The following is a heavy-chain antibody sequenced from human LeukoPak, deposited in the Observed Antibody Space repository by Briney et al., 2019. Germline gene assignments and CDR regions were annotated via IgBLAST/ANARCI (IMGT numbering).Heavy chain of an antibody. V-gene: IGHV3-23*01. CDR1: GFSFSSYG. Sequence: GGSLRLSCAASGFSFSSYGMHWVRQAPGKGLEWVSAISGSGGSTYYADSVKGRFTISRDNSKNTLYLQMDSLRAEDTAVYYCAKEGGYCSGGSCYFRYFDYWGQGTLVTVSS. CDR2: ISGSGGST. J-gene: IGHJ4*02. CDR3: AKEGGYCSGGSCYFRYFDY. D-gene: IGHD2-15*01.